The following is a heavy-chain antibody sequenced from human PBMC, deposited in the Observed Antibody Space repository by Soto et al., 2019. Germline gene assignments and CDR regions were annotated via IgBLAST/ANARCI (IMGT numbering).Heavy chain of an antibody. V-gene: IGHV1-46*01. D-gene: IGHD2-15*01. Sequence: QVQLVQSGAEVKKPGASVKLSCKASGYTFTSSYLHWVRQTPGQGLEWVAIINPNGGSTNYAQEFQGRVTVTRETSTSTVFMELSSLHSDDTAVYYCARDLLAANYWGQGTLVTVSS. CDR2: INPNGGST. J-gene: IGHJ4*02. CDR1: GYTFTSSY. CDR3: ARDLLAANY.